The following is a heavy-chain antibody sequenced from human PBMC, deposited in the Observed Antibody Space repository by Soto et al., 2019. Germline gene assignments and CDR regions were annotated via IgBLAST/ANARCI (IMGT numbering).Heavy chain of an antibody. CDR2: ISGSGGST. J-gene: IGHJ4*02. Sequence: GGSLRLSCAASGFTFSSYAMSWVRQAPGKGLEWVSAISGSGGSTYYADSVKGRFTISRDNSKNTLYLQMDSLRAEDTAVYYCAKTTIAGTRSRLLWGQGTLVTVSS. V-gene: IGHV3-23*01. CDR3: AKTTIAGTRSRLL. CDR1: GFTFSSYA. D-gene: IGHD1-7*01.